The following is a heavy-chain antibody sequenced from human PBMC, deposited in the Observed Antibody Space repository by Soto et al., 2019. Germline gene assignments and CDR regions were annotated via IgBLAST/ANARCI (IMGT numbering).Heavy chain of an antibody. CDR3: ARAVSSSTKPAFDY. V-gene: IGHV1-69*13. CDR1: GGTFSIYA. CDR2: IIPIFGTA. J-gene: IGHJ4*02. Sequence: SVKVSCKASGGTFSIYAISWVLQSPGQWLEWMGGIIPIFGTANYAQKFQGRVTITADESTSTAYMELSSLRSEDTAVYYCARAVSSSTKPAFDYWGQGTLVTVSS. D-gene: IGHD6-6*01.